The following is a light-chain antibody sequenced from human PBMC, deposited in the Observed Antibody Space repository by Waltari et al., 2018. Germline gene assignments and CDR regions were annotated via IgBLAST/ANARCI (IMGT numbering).Light chain of an antibody. CDR1: QSISNW. V-gene: IGKV1-5*03. CDR3: QQYNSYSLLT. Sequence: DIQMTQSPSTLSASVGDRFTITCRASQSISNWLAWYQQKPGTGTKLLIYKASTLESGVPSRCRGSGSGTEFTLTISSLQPDDFETYYCQQYNSYSLLTFGGGTKVEIK. CDR2: KAS. J-gene: IGKJ4*01.